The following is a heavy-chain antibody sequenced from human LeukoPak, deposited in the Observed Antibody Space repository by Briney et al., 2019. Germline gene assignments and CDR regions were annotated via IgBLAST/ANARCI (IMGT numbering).Heavy chain of an antibody. V-gene: IGHV3-48*03. J-gene: IGHJ6*03. CDR1: GFTFSSYE. Sequence: PGGSLRLSCAASGFTFSSYEMNWVRQAPGKGLEWVSYISSSGSTIYYADSVKGRFTISRDNAKNSLYLQMNGLRAEDTAVYYCARSHFDPAYYYYYMDVWGKGTTVTISS. CDR2: ISSSGSTI. D-gene: IGHD3-9*01. CDR3: ARSHFDPAYYYYYMDV.